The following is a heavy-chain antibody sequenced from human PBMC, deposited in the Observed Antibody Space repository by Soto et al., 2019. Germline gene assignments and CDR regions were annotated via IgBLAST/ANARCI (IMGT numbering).Heavy chain of an antibody. D-gene: IGHD3-16*01. J-gene: IGHJ6*02. Sequence: TSVKVSCKASGGTFSSYAISWVRQAPGQGLEWMGGIIPIFGTANYAQKFQGRVTITADESTSTAYMELSSLRSEDTAVYYCARGERAYDYVWGAPYYYYGMDVWGQGTTVTVSS. CDR3: ARGERAYDYVWGAPYYYYGMDV. CDR2: IIPIFGTA. CDR1: GGTFSSYA. V-gene: IGHV1-69*13.